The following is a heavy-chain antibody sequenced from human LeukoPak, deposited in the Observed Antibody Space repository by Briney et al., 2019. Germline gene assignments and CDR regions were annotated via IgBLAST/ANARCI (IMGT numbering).Heavy chain of an antibody. CDR3: ASDQGYCSGGSCYELAAFDI. CDR2: INHSGST. D-gene: IGHD2-15*01. V-gene: IGHV4-34*01. Sequence: TSETLSLTCAVYGGSFSGYYWSWIRQPPGKGLEWIGEINHSGSTNYNPSLKSRVTISVDTSKNQFSLKLSSVTAADTAVYYCASDQGYCSGGSCYELAAFDIWGQGTMVTVSS. CDR1: GGSFSGYY. J-gene: IGHJ3*02.